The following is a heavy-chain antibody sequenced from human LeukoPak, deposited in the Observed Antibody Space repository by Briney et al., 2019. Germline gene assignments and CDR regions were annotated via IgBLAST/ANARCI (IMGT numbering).Heavy chain of an antibody. CDR1: GFTFSNFG. CDR3: ATPPTAYTSGSLGY. J-gene: IGHJ4*02. Sequence: PGGSLRLSCEASGFTFSNFGTHWVRQAPGKGLEWVAIISYDGSTKYYADSVKGRFSISRDNSKNTLYLQMNSLRVEDTAVYYCATPPTAYTSGSLGYWGQGTLVTVSS. V-gene: IGHV3-30*03. CDR2: ISYDGSTK. D-gene: IGHD3-22*01.